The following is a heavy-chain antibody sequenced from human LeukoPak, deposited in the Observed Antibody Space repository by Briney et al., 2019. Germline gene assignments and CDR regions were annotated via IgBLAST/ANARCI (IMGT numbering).Heavy chain of an antibody. CDR2: IYYSGNT. CDR3: ARADSSSWGRAFDI. CDR1: GGSISSHY. Sequence: SETLSLTCTVSGGSISSHYWSWIRQPPGEGLEWIGDIYYSGNTNYNPSLKSRVTISVDTSKNQFALRLSSATAADTAVHYCARADSSSWGRAFDIWGQGTMVTVSS. J-gene: IGHJ3*02. V-gene: IGHV4-59*08. D-gene: IGHD6-13*01.